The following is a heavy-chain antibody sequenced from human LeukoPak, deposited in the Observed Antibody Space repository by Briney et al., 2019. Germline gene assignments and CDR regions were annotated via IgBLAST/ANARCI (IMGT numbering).Heavy chain of an antibody. CDR2: MSSSGSMT. V-gene: IGHV3-48*03. J-gene: IGHJ4*02. CDR1: GFTFSNYE. D-gene: IGHD1-26*01. Sequence: GGSLRLSCAASGFTFSNYEMNSVRQTPGKGLEWVSYMSSSGSMTWYADSVQGRFTISRDNAKNSLYLQMNSLRAEDTAVYYCARDKIVGATHFDCWGQGTLVTVSS. CDR3: ARDKIVGATHFDC.